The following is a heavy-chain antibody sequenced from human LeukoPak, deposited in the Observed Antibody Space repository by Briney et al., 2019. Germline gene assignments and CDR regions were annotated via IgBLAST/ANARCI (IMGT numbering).Heavy chain of an antibody. CDR1: GFTVSSNS. D-gene: IGHD5-18*01. J-gene: IGHJ4*02. CDR2: IYSGGST. Sequence: GGSLRLSCAASGFTVSSNSMSWVRQAPGKGLEWVSIIYSGGSTYYADSVKGRFTISRDNSKNTLYLQMKSLRAEDTAVYYCARVSGLWNDDWGQGTLVTVSS. V-gene: IGHV3-53*01. CDR3: ARVSGLWNDD.